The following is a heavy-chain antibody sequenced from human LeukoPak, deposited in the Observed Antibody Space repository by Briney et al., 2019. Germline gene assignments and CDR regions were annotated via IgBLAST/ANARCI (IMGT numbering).Heavy chain of an antibody. D-gene: IGHD3-3*01. Sequence: GGSLRLSCAASGFTFSSYGMNWVRQAPGKGLEWVSAISGSGGSTYYADSVKGRFTISRDNSKNTLYLQMNSLRAEDTAVYYCAKDALGIFGVINWFDPWGQGTLVTVSS. CDR3: AKDALGIFGVINWFDP. V-gene: IGHV3-23*01. J-gene: IGHJ5*02. CDR1: GFTFSSYG. CDR2: ISGSGGST.